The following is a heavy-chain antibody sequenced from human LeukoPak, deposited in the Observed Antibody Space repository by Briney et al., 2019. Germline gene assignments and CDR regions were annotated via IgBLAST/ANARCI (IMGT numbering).Heavy chain of an antibody. D-gene: IGHD5-24*01. Sequence: GGSLRLSCAASGFTFSSYEMNWVRQAPGKGLEWVSFISSVGNTIYYADSVKGRFTISRDNAKNTLYLQMNSLRAEDTAVYYCARGGMAQSAFDIWGQGTMVTVSS. CDR3: ARGGMAQSAFDI. V-gene: IGHV3-48*03. J-gene: IGHJ3*02. CDR1: GFTFSSYE. CDR2: ISSVGNTI.